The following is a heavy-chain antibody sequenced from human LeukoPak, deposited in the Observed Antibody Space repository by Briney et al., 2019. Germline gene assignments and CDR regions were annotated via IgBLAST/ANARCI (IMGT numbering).Heavy chain of an antibody. CDR1: GGSISRGRYY. J-gene: IGHJ4*02. CDR2: IYYSGST. Sequence: SETLSLTCTVSGGSISRGRYYWSWIRQHPGKGLEWIGYIYYSGSTYYNPSLKSRVTISVDTSKNQCSLKLSSVTAADTAVYYCARIWFGESYYFDYWGQGTLVSVSS. D-gene: IGHD3-10*01. V-gene: IGHV4-31*03. CDR3: ARIWFGESYYFDY.